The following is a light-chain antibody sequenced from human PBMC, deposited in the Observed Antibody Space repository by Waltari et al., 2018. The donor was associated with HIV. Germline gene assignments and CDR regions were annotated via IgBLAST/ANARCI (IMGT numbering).Light chain of an antibody. CDR3: CAYAGSTTYVI. J-gene: IGLJ2*01. CDR2: EVS. CDR1: SSDVGGYNL. Sequence: QSALTQPASVSGSPVQSITISCTGTSSDVGGYNLVSWYQQHPGKAPKLMIYEVSKRPSGVSNRFSDYKSGNMASLTISGLQAEDEADYYCCAYAGSTTYVIFGGGTKLTVL. V-gene: IGLV2-23*02.